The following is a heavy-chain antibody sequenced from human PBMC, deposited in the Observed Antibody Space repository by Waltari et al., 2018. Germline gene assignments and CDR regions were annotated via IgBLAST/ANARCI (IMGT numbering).Heavy chain of an antibody. CDR1: GFTFSACS. CDR3: VRDERWLHLIGTFDS. J-gene: IGHJ4*02. D-gene: IGHD3-9*01. Sequence: QVLLVESGGGLVKPGGSLRLSCAASGFTFSACSMSWVRQAPGKGLECVSHISGIGSTTNYAASVKGRFTISRDNAKNSVFLQLNSLRADDTAMYYCVRDERWLHLIGTFDSWGQGTLVTVSS. CDR2: ISGIGSTT. V-gene: IGHV3-11*01.